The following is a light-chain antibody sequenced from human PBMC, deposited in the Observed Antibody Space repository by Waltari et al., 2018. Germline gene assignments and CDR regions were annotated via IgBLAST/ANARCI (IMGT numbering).Light chain of an antibody. CDR2: DVS. CDR1: SSDVGGNNY. CDR3: CSYAGSYV. J-gene: IGLJ1*01. Sequence: QSALTQPRSVSGSPGQSVTISCTGTSSDVGGNNYVSWYQQHPGKAPKLMIYDVSKRPLGVPDRFAGSTSGTTASRTISGLQAEDEADYYCCSYAGSYVFGTGTKVTVL. V-gene: IGLV2-11*01.